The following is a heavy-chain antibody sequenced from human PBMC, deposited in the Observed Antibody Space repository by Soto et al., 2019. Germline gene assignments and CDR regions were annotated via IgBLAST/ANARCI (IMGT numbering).Heavy chain of an antibody. CDR3: AGAPDWFDP. CDR1: GFTASTNY. J-gene: IGHJ5*02. Sequence: EVQLVESGGGLIQPGGSLRLSCAASGFTASTNYMSWVRQAPGKGLEWVSVIYTDGSTIYADSVKGRFTISRDNSKNTLYLQMNSLRAEDTAVYYCAGAPDWFDPWGQGTLITVSS. CDR2: IYTDGST. V-gene: IGHV3-53*01.